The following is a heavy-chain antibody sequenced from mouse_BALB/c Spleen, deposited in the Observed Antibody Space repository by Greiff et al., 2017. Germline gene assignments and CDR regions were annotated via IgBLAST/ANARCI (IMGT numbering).Heavy chain of an antibody. CDR2: IDPANGNT. Sequence: VHVKQSGAELVKPGASVKLSCTASGFNIKDTYMHWVKQRPEQGLEWIGRIDPANGNTKYDPKFQGKATITADTSSNTAYLQLSSLTSEDTAVYYCASGLLRHAMDYWGQGTSVTVSS. CDR1: GFNIKDTY. D-gene: IGHD1-2*01. CDR3: ASGLLRHAMDY. J-gene: IGHJ4*01. V-gene: IGHV14-3*02.